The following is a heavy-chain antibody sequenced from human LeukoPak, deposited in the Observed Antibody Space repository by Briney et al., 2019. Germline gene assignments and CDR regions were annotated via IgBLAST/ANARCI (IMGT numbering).Heavy chain of an antibody. CDR2: NKQDGSEK. D-gene: IGHD2-2*01. CDR3: ARDDCSSISCYHNWFDP. V-gene: IGHV3-7*01. J-gene: IGHJ5*02. Sequence: GRSLRLFCAASGFTHSRYWMSWVRQAPGKGLEGVADNKQDGSEKYYVDSVKGRFTISRDNAKNSLYLQMNSLRAEDTAVYYCARDDCSSISCYHNWFDPWGQGTLVTVSS. CDR1: GFTHSRYW.